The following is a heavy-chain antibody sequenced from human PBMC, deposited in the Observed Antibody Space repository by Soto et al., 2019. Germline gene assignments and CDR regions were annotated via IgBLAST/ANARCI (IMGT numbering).Heavy chain of an antibody. CDR1: GYTFTSYY. CDR2: INPSGGST. J-gene: IGHJ6*02. CDR3: ARGRVSPGDYYYYYGMDV. V-gene: IGHV1-46*01. Sequence: ASVKVSCKASGYTFTSYYMHWVRQAPGQGLEWMGIINPSGGSTSYAQKFQGRVTMTRDTSTSTVYMELSSLRSEDTAVYYCARGRVSPGDYYYYYGMDVWGQGTTVTVSS.